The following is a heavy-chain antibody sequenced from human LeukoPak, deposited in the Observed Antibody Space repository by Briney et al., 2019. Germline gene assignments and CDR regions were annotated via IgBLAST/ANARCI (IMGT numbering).Heavy chain of an antibody. CDR1: GFTFSSYA. CDR2: ISGSGGST. V-gene: IGHV3-23*01. D-gene: IGHD3-3*01. Sequence: GGPLRLSCAASGFTFSSYAMSWVRQAPGKGLEWVSAISGSGGSTYYADSVKGRFTISRDNSKNTLYLQMNSLRAEDTAVYYCAKDRRNLEWFDLVYWGQGTLVTVSS. J-gene: IGHJ4*02. CDR3: AKDRRNLEWFDLVY.